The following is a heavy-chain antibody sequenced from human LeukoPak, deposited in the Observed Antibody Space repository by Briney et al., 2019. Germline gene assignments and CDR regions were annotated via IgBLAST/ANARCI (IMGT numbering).Heavy chain of an antibody. CDR3: ARGQSYYEAFDI. V-gene: IGHV3-53*03. D-gene: IGHD1-26*01. J-gene: IGHJ3*02. CDR2: IYSSGST. CDR1: VFTHSRDY. Sequence: PGGTLRLSCAASVFTHSRDYMSCVRQPPGKGLGWVSVIYSSGSTNYADFVKGRFTITRDNSNNTLHLQMNSLRVEDTAVYYCARGQSYYEAFDIWGQGTMVTVSS.